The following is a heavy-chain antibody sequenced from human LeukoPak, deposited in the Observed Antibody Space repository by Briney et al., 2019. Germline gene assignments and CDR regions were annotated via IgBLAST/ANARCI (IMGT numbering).Heavy chain of an antibody. CDR3: ARGGGHCSGGSCYLNYYYYMDV. Sequence: PSETLSLTCAVCGGSFSGYYWSWIRQPPGKGLEWIGEINHSGSTNYNPSLKSRVTISVDTSKNQFSLKLSSVTAADTAVYYCARGGGHCSGGSCYLNYYYYMDVWGKGTTVTVSS. CDR1: GGSFSGYY. V-gene: IGHV4-34*01. J-gene: IGHJ6*03. D-gene: IGHD2-15*01. CDR2: INHSGST.